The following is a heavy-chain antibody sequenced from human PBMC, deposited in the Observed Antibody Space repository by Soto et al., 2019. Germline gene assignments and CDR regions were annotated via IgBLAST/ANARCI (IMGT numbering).Heavy chain of an antibody. J-gene: IGHJ3*02. CDR1: GVTFSSYA. Sequence: PGGSLRLSCAASGVTFSSYAMHWVRQAPGKGLEYVSAISSNGGSAYYANSVKGRFTISRDNSKNTLYLQMGSLRAEDMAVYYCARALGYTFDIWGQGTMVTV. CDR3: ARALGYTFDI. CDR2: ISSNGGSA. D-gene: IGHD2-2*02. V-gene: IGHV3-64*01.